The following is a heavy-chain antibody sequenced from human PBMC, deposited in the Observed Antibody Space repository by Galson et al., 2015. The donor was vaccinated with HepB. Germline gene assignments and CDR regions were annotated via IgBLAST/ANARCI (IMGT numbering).Heavy chain of an antibody. D-gene: IGHD2-15*01. V-gene: IGHV5-10-1*01. J-gene: IGHJ5*02. CDR1: GYSFTSYW. CDR2: IDPSDSYT. CDR3: ARQIGVRGGIVVVVAATPYSPFDP. Sequence: QSGAEVKKPGESLRISCKGSGYSFTSYWISWVRQMPGKGLEWMGRIDPSDSYTNYSPSFQGHVTISADKSISTAYLQWSSLKASDTAMYYCARQIGVRGGIVVVVAATPYSPFDPWGQGTLVTVSS.